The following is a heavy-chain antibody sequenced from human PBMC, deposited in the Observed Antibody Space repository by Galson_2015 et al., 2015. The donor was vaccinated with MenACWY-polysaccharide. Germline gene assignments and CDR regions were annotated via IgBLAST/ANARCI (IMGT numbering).Heavy chain of an antibody. D-gene: IGHD6-19*01. J-gene: IGHJ4*02. CDR1: GYTFTDYN. CDR2: INPDSGDT. Sequence: SVKVSCKASGYTFTDYNMYWVRQAPGQGLEWMGWINPDSGDTKSAQKFQGRVTKTRDVSISTAYMGLSWLRSDDTAVYYCTRGVLAVARVPTSGSNDFWGQGTLVTVSS. V-gene: IGHV1-2*02. CDR3: TRGVLAVARVPTSGSNDF.